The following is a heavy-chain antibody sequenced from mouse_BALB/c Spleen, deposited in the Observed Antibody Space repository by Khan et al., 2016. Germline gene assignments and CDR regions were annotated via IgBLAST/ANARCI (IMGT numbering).Heavy chain of an antibody. CDR1: GFDFSRYW. J-gene: IGHJ2*01. D-gene: IGHD1-2*01. Sequence: EVKLLESGGGLVQPGGSLKLSCAASGFDFSRYWMSWVRQAPGKGLEWIGEINPDSSTINYTPSLKDKFIISRDNAKNTLYLQMSKVSSDDTALYYCARLHYYGYMNYWGQGTTLTVSS. CDR3: ARLHYYGYMNY. V-gene: IGHV4-1*02. CDR2: INPDSSTI.